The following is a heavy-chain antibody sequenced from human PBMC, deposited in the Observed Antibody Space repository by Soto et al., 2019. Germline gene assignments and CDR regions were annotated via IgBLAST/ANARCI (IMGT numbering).Heavy chain of an antibody. D-gene: IGHD6-19*01. CDR1: GGTFSTYA. V-gene: IGHV1-69*01. J-gene: IGHJ4*02. Sequence: QVQLEQSGGEVKQPGSSVRVSCKTSGGTFSTYAINWVRQAPGQGLEWMGAIIPLFGTPAYSQKFQGRVTITADQSTSTAHMELSSLRFDDTAVYFCARPKGTYSSGYYYFDFWGQGTLVTVSS. CDR3: ARPKGTYSSGYYYFDF. CDR2: IIPLFGTP.